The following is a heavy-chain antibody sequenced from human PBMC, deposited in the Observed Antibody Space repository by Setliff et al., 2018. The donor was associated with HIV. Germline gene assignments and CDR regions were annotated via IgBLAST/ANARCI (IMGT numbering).Heavy chain of an antibody. CDR2: IIPIYGTP. Sequence: GPQLKVSCKASGGTFSSYSINWVRQAPGQGLEWMGGIIPIYGTPIYAQKFQGRVTITADESTSTAYMELSSLRSEDTAVYYCARGDYGSGSYYPYYFYYGMDVWGQGTTVTVSS. CDR1: GGTFSSYS. D-gene: IGHD3-10*01. J-gene: IGHJ6*02. V-gene: IGHV1-69*13. CDR3: ARGDYGSGSYYPYYFYYGMDV.